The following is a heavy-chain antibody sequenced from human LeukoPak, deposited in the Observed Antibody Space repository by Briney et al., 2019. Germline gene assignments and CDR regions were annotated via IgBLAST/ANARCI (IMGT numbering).Heavy chain of an antibody. Sequence: GSLSLSFAASGFTFSSYGMHWVRQAPGKGLEWVAFIRYDGSNKYYADSVKGRFTISRDNSKNTLYLQMNSLRAEDTAVYYCAKGAITGTYYFDYWGQGTLVTVSS. D-gene: IGHD1-20*01. J-gene: IGHJ4*02. V-gene: IGHV3-30*02. CDR2: IRYDGSNK. CDR1: GFTFSSYG. CDR3: AKGAITGTYYFDY.